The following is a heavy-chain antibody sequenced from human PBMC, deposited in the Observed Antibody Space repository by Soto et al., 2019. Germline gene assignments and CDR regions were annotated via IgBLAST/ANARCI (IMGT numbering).Heavy chain of an antibody. CDR1: GFTFRSYS. D-gene: IGHD5-18*01. J-gene: IGHJ4*02. V-gene: IGHV3-21*01. CDR2: ISSSSSYI. Sequence: EVQLVESGGGLVKPGGSLRLSCAASGFTFRSYSMNWVRQAPEKGLEWVSSISSSSSYIYYADSVKGRFTISRDNAKNSLYLQMNSLRAEDTAVYYCARDQPGYSYGYGLGYWGQGTLVTVSS. CDR3: ARDQPGYSYGYGLGY.